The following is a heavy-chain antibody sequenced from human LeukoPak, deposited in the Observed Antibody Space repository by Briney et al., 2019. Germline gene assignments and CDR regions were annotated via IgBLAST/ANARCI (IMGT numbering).Heavy chain of an antibody. V-gene: IGHV4-38-2*01. CDR1: GYSISSGYY. D-gene: IGHD6-6*01. J-gene: IGHJ4*02. CDR3: ARQINLAARPGAADY. CDR2: VYHSGST. Sequence: SSETLSLTCAVSGYSISSGYYWGWIRQPPGKGLEWIGSVYHSGSTYYNPSLKSRVTISVDTSKNQFSLKLSSVTAADTAVYYCARQINLAARPGAADYWGQGTLVTVSS.